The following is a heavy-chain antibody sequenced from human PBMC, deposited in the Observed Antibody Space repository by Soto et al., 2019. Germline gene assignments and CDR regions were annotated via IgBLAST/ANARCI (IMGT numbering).Heavy chain of an antibody. Sequence: KQSPTLSLTCAISGDSVSSNSAAWNWIRQSPSRGLEWLGRTYYRSKWYNDYAVSVKSRITINPDTSKNQFSLQLNSVTPEDTAVYYCARDSFPSDYWGYYFDYWGQGTLVTVSS. J-gene: IGHJ4*02. CDR1: GDSVSSNSAA. D-gene: IGHD2-8*02. V-gene: IGHV6-1*01. CDR2: TYYRSKWYN. CDR3: ARDSFPSDYWGYYFDY.